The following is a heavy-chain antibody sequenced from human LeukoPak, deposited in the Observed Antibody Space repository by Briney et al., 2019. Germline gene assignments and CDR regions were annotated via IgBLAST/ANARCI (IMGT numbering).Heavy chain of an antibody. D-gene: IGHD3-10*01. CDR1: GFTFSSYG. V-gene: IGHV3-30*02. J-gene: IGHJ4*02. Sequence: HAGGSLRLSCAASGFTFSSYGMHWVRQAPGKGLEWVAFIRYDGSNKYYADSVKGRFTISRDNSKNTLYLQMNSLRAEDTAVYYCARVYYYGSGSSYDYWGQGTLVTVSS. CDR2: IRYDGSNK. CDR3: ARVYYYGSGSSYDY.